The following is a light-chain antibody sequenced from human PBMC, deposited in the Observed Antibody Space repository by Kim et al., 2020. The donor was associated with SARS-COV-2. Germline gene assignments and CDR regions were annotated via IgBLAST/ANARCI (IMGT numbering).Light chain of an antibody. Sequence: SSELTQDPAVSVALGQTVRITCQGDSLRTYYTSWYQQKPGQAPVVVIYGKNNRPSGIPDRFSGSSSGNTASLTITGAQAEDEADYYCNSRDSSGNQVVFGGGTQLTVL. V-gene: IGLV3-19*01. J-gene: IGLJ3*02. CDR1: SLRTYY. CDR2: GKN. CDR3: NSRDSSGNQVV.